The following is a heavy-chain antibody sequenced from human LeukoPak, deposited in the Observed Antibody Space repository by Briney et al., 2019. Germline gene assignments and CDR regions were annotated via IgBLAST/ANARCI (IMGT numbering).Heavy chain of an antibody. CDR2: IYTSGGT. D-gene: IGHD2-2*01. V-gene: IGHV4-4*09. CDR3: ARYRTMGSSTSCFDY. CDR1: GGSISSYY. J-gene: IGHJ4*02. Sequence: SETLSLTCTVSGGSISSYYWSWIRQPPGKGLEWIGYIYTSGGTHYNPSLKSRVTISVDTSKNQFSLKLSSVTAADTAVYYCARYRTMGSSTSCFDYWGQGTLVTVSS.